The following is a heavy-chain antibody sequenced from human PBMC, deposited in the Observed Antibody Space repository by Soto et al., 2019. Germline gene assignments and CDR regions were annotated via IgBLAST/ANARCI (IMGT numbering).Heavy chain of an antibody. CDR1: GGSISSYY. Sequence: QVQLQESGPGLVKPSENLSLTCTVSGGSISSYYWSWIRQPPGKGLEWIGYIYYSGSTNYNPSLKSRVTISSDTSKNQVSLKLSSVTAADTAVYYCARRWGYAFDIWGQGTMVTVSS. J-gene: IGHJ3*02. CDR2: IYYSGST. V-gene: IGHV4-59*08. CDR3: ARRWGYAFDI. D-gene: IGHD1-26*01.